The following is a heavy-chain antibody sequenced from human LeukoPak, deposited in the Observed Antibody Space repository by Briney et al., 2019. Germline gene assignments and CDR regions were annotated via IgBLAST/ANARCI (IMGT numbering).Heavy chain of an antibody. J-gene: IGHJ4*02. V-gene: IGHV1-3*01. CDR1: GYTFTSYA. D-gene: IGHD3-3*01. CDR2: INAGNGNT. CDR3: ARGRITIFGVVIIFSDY. Sequence: ASVKVSCKASGYTFTSYAMHWVRQAPGQRLEWMGWINAGNGNTKYSQKFQGRVTITRDTSASTAYMELSSLRSEDTAVYYCARGRITIFGVVIIFSDYWGQGTLVTVSS.